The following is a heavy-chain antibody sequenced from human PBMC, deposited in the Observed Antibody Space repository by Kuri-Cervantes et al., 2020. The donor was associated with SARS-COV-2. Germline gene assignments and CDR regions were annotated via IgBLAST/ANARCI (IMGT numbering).Heavy chain of an antibody. V-gene: IGHV3-30*02. D-gene: IGHD1-26*01. CDR2: IRYDGSNK. J-gene: IGHJ4*02. CDR1: GFTFSSYG. Sequence: GGSLRLSCAASGFTFSSYGMHWVRQAPGKGLEWVAFIRYDGSNKYYADSVKGRFTISRDNSKNTLYLQMNSLRAEDTAVYYCAKFRYSGSYYDFDYWGQGTLVTVSS. CDR3: AKFRYSGSYYDFDY.